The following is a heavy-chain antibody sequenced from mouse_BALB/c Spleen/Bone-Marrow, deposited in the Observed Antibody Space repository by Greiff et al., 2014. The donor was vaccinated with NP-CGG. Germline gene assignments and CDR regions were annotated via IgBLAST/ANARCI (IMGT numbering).Heavy chain of an antibody. V-gene: IGHV1-5*01. CDR2: IYPGNGDT. CDR1: GYTFTSYW. J-gene: IGHJ3*01. Sequence: EVQLQQSGTVLARPGASVKMSCKASGYTFTSYWMHWVKQRPGQGLEWIGAIYPGNGDTSYNQKFKGKAKLTAVTSTSTAYMELSSLTNEDSAVYYCTRYYYRFSAWFAYWGQGTLVTVSA. CDR3: TRYYYRFSAWFAY. D-gene: IGHD2-14*01.